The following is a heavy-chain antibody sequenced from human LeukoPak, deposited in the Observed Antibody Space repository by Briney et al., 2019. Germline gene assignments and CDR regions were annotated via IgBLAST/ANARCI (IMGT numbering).Heavy chain of an antibody. CDR2: ISSSSSYI. V-gene: IGHV3-21*01. Sequence: GGSLRLSRVASGFTFSSYSMNWVRQAPGKGLEWVSSISSSSSYIYYADSVKGRFTISRDNAKNSLYLQMNSLRAEDTAVYYCARGSAVPAALWFDPWGQGTLVTVSS. D-gene: IGHD2-2*01. CDR3: ARGSAVPAALWFDP. CDR1: GFTFSSYS. J-gene: IGHJ5*02.